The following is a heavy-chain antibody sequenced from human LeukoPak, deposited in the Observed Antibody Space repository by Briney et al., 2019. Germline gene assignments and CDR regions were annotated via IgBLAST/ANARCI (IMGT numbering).Heavy chain of an antibody. CDR1: GGSISSYY. D-gene: IGHD6-19*01. V-gene: IGHV4-59*01. CDR3: ARGRAVAGTDY. J-gene: IGHJ4*02. Sequence: PSETLSLTCTVSGGSISSYYWSWIRQSPGKGLEWIGYIYSSGSTNYNPSLKSRVTISVDTSKNQFSLKLRFVTAADTAVYYCARGRAVAGTDYWGQGTLVTVSS. CDR2: IYSSGST.